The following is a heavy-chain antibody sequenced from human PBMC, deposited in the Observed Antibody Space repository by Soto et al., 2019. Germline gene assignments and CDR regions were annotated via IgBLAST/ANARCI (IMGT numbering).Heavy chain of an antibody. CDR1: GYTFTSYG. Sequence: ASVKVSCKASGYTFTSYGISWVRQAPGQGLEWMGWISAYNGNTNYAQKLQVRVTMTTDTSTITAYMELRSLRSDDTAVYYCARGVEMAIYYYGMDVWGQGTTVTVS. CDR3: ARGVEMAIYYYGMDV. CDR2: ISAYNGNT. V-gene: IGHV1-18*01. D-gene: IGHD2-21*01. J-gene: IGHJ6*02.